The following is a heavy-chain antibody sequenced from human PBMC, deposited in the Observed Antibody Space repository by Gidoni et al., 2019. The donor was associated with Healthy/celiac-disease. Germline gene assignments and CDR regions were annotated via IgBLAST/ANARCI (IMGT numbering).Heavy chain of an antibody. J-gene: IGHJ4*02. D-gene: IGHD3-3*01. CDR3: AKDPLKVLRFLEWSYYFDY. Sequence: EVQLLESGGGLVQPGGSLRLSCAASGFTFSSYALRWVRQAPGKGVGWVSAISGSGGSTYYADSVKGRFTISRDNSKNTLYLQMNSLRAEDTAVYYCAKDPLKVLRFLEWSYYFDYWGQGTLVTVSS. CDR2: ISGSGGST. V-gene: IGHV3-23*01. CDR1: GFTFSSYA.